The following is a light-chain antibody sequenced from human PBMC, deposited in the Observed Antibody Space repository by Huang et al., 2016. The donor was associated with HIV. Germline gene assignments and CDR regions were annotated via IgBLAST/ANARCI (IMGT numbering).Light chain of an antibody. J-gene: IGKJ3*01. V-gene: IGKV1-39*01. Sequence: DIQMTQSPSSLSASVGDRVIITCRASQSISSYLNWHQQQPGKAPNLLIYAASSLQSGVPSRFSGSGSGTDFTLTIRSLQPEDFATYYCQQSYSNTFTFGAGTKVDVK. CDR3: QQSYSNTFT. CDR1: QSISSY. CDR2: AAS.